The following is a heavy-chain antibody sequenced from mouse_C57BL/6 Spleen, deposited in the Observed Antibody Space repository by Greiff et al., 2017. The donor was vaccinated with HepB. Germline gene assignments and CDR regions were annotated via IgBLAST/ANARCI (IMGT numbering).Heavy chain of an antibody. V-gene: IGHV1-81*01. D-gene: IGHD1-1*01. CDR1: GYTFTSYG. J-gene: IGHJ4*01. CDR2: IYPRSGNT. CDR3: ARRAYYGSSYYAMDY. Sequence: VQLQQSGAELARPGASVKLSCKASGYTFTSYGISWVKQRTGQGLEWIGEIYPRSGNTYYNEKFKGKATLTADKSSSTAYMELRSLTSEDSAVYFCARRAYYGSSYYAMDYWGQGTSVTVSS.